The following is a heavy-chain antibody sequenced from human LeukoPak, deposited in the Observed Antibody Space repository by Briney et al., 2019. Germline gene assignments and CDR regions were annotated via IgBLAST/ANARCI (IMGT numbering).Heavy chain of an antibody. CDR1: GDSLVSGHY. CDR2: VYHSGSI. V-gene: IGHV4-38-2*02. Sequence: SETLSLTCTVSGDSLVSGHYWGWIRQPPGQGLEWVGSVYHSGSIYYNPSLKSRVIMSVDTSKNQFSLKLSSLTAADTAVYYCAKSNGYGLIDIWGQGTMVTVSS. CDR3: AKSNGYGLIDI. D-gene: IGHD3-22*01. J-gene: IGHJ3*02.